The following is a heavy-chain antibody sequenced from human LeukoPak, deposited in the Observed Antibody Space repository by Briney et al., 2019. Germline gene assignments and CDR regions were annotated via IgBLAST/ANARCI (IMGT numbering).Heavy chain of an antibody. D-gene: IGHD6-13*01. Sequence: PGGSLRLSCAASRFTFHTYWMTWVRQAPGKGLEWVANITPDGGDKYYVDSVKGRFTISRDNAKNSLYLQMNSLRAEDTAVYYCANGRGSSGSRWGQGTLVTVSS. J-gene: IGHJ4*02. CDR3: ANGRGSSGSR. V-gene: IGHV3-7*01. CDR1: RFTFHTYW. CDR2: ITPDGGDK.